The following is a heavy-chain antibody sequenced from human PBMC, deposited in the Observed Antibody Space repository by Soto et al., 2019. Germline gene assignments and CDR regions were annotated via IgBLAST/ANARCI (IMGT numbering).Heavy chain of an antibody. CDR2: ISADNSDV. D-gene: IGHD3-9*01. CDR3: ARDFRLGSQTFDWLLSNCFDP. V-gene: IGHV1-3*01. CDR1: GYTFSNFA. Sequence: GASVKVSCKASGYTFSNFAMHWVRQAPGQRLEWMGWISADNSDVKYSQKFQGRVSMTTDTSTSTTYMELRSLTYDDTAVYYCARDFRLGSQTFDWLLSNCFDPWGQGILVTVSS. J-gene: IGHJ5*02.